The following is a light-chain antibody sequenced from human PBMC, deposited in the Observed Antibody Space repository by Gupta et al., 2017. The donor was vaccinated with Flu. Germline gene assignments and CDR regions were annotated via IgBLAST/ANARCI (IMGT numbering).Light chain of an antibody. J-gene: IGKJ1*01. CDR3: MQGSRWPWA. V-gene: IGKV2-30*01. CDR2: EVS. Sequence: DVVMTQSPLSLPVTLGQPASISCRSSEGLVYSDGHIYLHWFQERPGQSPRRLIYEVSHRESGVPDRISGSGSGTDFTLKISRVEAEDVGVYYCMQGSRWPWAFGQGTKVEIK. CDR1: EGLVYSDGHIY.